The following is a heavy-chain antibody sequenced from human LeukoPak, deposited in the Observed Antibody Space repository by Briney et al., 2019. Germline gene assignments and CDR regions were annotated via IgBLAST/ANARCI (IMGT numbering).Heavy chain of an antibody. CDR3: ARPRGCNSGRCNNFDY. V-gene: IGHV3-7*01. D-gene: IGHD2-8*01. J-gene: IGHJ4*02. CDR1: GFNFGGFS. CDR2: MNEYGGDI. Sequence: GGSLRLSCAASGFNFGGFSMSWVRQAPGKGLGWVTHMNEYGGDIFYVDSVKDRFTISRDNAKNLLYLQMNSLRAEDTAVYFCARPRGCNSGRCNNFDYWGQGTLVTVSS.